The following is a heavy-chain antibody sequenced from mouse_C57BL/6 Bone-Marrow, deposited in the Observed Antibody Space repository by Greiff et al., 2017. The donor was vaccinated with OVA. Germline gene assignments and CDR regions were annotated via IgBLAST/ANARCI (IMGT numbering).Heavy chain of an antibody. V-gene: IGHV1-81*01. Sequence: QVQLKQSGAELARPGASVKLSCKASGYPFTSYGISWVKQRTGQGLEWIGEIYPRSGNTYYNEKFKGKATLTADKSSSTAYMELRSLTSEDSAVYFCARRWFLDYWGQGTTLTVSS. CDR3: ARRWFLDY. CDR2: IYPRSGNT. D-gene: IGHD1-1*02. J-gene: IGHJ2*01. CDR1: GYPFTSYG.